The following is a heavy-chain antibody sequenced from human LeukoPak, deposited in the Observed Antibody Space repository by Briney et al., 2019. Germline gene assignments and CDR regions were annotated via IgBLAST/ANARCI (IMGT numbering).Heavy chain of an antibody. CDR2: ISGSGGST. CDR3: ARSPPFRQQLVTPTYYFDY. D-gene: IGHD6-13*01. CDR1: GFTFSSYA. J-gene: IGHJ4*02. Sequence: PGGSLRLSCAASGFTFSSYAMSWVRQAPGKGLEWVSAISGSGGSTYYADSVKGRFTISRDNSKNTLYLQMNSLRAEDTAVYYCARSPPFRQQLVTPTYYFDYWGQGTLVTVSS. V-gene: IGHV3-23*01.